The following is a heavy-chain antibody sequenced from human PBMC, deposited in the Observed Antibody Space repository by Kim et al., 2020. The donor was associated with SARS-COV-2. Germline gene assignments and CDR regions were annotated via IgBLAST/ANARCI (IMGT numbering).Heavy chain of an antibody. CDR3: ARGLGYCSGGSCYPRGNYFDY. CDR1: GGSFSGYY. CDR2: INHSGST. Sequence: SETLSLTCAVYGGSFSGYYWSWIRQPPGKGLEWIGEINHSGSTNYNPSLKSRVTISVDTSKNQFSLKLSSVTAADTAVYYCARGLGYCSGGSCYPRGNYFDYWGQGTLVTVSS. V-gene: IGHV4-34*01. D-gene: IGHD2-15*01. J-gene: IGHJ4*02.